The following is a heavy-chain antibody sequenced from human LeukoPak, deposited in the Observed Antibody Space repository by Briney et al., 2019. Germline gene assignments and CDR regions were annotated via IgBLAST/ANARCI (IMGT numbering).Heavy chain of an antibody. CDR3: ARVGERSSSWYEYYYYGMEV. D-gene: IGHD6-13*01. V-gene: IGHV4-59*01. CDR2: IYYSGST. CDR1: GGSISSYY. J-gene: IGHJ6*02. Sequence: TSETLSLTCTVSGGSISSYYWSWIRQPPGKGLEWIGYIYYSGSTNYNPSLKSRVTISVDTSKNQFSLKLSSVTAADTAVYYCARVGERSSSWYEYYYYGMEVWGQGTTVTVSS.